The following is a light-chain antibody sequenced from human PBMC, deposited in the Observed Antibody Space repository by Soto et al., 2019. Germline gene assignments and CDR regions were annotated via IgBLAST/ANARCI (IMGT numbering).Light chain of an antibody. Sequence: DIVRTQSPDSLAVSLCERSTINCNSSQSVSSNLAWYQQKPGQAPRLLIYGASTRATGIPARFSGSGSGTEFTLTISSLQSEDFAVYYCQQYNNWPPITFGQGTRLEI. CDR1: QSVSSN. J-gene: IGKJ5*01. CDR3: QQYNNWPPIT. CDR2: GAS. V-gene: IGKV3-15*01.